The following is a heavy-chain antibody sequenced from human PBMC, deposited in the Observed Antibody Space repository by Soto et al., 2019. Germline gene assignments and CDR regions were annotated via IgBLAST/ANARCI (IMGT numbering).Heavy chain of an antibody. CDR3: ATTVTKGKYYYYMDV. Sequence: SETLSLTCAVYGGSFSGYYWSWIRQPPGKGLEWIGEINHSGSTNYNPSLKSRVTISVDTSKNQFSLKLSSVTAADTAGYYCATTVTKGKYYYYMDVWGKGTTVTVSS. CDR1: GGSFSGYY. J-gene: IGHJ6*03. CDR2: INHSGST. D-gene: IGHD4-4*01. V-gene: IGHV4-34*01.